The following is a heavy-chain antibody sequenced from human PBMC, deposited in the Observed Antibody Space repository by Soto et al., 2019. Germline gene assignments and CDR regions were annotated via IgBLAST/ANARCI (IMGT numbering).Heavy chain of an antibody. CDR3: ARILFEGYYSSYSMDV. Sequence: SGPTLVNPTETLTLTCTVSGFSLSTARMGVSWIRQPPRKALEWLAHIFSNDEKSYSTSLKSRLTISKDTSKSQVVLTMTNMEPVDRTTYCCARILFEGYYSSYSMDVRCTTPTVTVSS. D-gene: IGHD3-16*01. V-gene: IGHV2-26*01. CDR2: IFSNDEK. CDR1: GFSLSTARMG. J-gene: IGHJ6*04.